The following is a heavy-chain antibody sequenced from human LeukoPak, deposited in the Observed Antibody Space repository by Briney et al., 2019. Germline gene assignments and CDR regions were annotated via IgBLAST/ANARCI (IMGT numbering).Heavy chain of an antibody. D-gene: IGHD3-3*01. Sequence: GGSLRLSCAASGFTFNNYWMSWVRQAPGKGLEWVATIKQDGSEKYYVDSVKGRFTISRDNAKNSLYLQMNSLRAEDTAVYYCARDRNTDFWSGYYTNYFDYWGQGTLVTVSS. CDR2: IKQDGSEK. CDR1: GFTFNNYW. J-gene: IGHJ4*02. V-gene: IGHV3-7*01. CDR3: ARDRNTDFWSGYYTNYFDY.